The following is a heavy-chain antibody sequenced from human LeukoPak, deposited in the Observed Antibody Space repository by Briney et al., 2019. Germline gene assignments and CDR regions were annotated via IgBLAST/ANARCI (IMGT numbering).Heavy chain of an antibody. Sequence: SETLSLTCTVSGGSISSGDYYWSWIRQPPGKGLEWIGYIYYTGSTYYKPSLKSRVTISVDTSKNQFSLKLSSVTGADTAVYYCASGCDYHFDYWGQGTLVTVSS. CDR2: IYYTGST. D-gene: IGHD5-12*01. V-gene: IGHV4-30-4*01. CDR1: GGSISSGDYY. CDR3: ASGCDYHFDY. J-gene: IGHJ4*02.